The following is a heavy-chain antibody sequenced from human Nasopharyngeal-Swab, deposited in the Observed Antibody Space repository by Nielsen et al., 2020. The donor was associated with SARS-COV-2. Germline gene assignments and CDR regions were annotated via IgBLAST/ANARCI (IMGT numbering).Heavy chain of an antibody. CDR3: ARSYYDFWSSYYYAFDI. D-gene: IGHD3-3*01. CDR2: ISSNGVTT. Sequence: GGSLRLSCAASGFTFSSYAMHWVRQAPGKGLEYVSAISSNGVTTYYANSVKGRFTISRDNSNNTLYLQMGSLRAEDMAVYYCARSYYDFWSSYYYAFDIWGQGTMVTVSS. V-gene: IGHV3-64*01. J-gene: IGHJ3*02. CDR1: GFTFSSYA.